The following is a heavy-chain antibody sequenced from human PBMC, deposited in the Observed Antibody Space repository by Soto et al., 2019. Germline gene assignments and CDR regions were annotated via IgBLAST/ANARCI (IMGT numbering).Heavy chain of an antibody. CDR3: ARERTGTTSMDV. V-gene: IGHV1-8*01. J-gene: IGHJ6*02. CDR2: MNLNSGKT. D-gene: IGHD1-1*01. CDR1: GYTFTSYD. Sequence: QVQLVQSGAEVKKPGASVKVSCKASGYTFTSYDINWVRQGPGQGLEWMGWMNLNSGKTGYAQKFQGRVTMTRNTSISTAYMELSSLISEDTAVYYCARERTGTTSMDVSGQWTTVTVSS.